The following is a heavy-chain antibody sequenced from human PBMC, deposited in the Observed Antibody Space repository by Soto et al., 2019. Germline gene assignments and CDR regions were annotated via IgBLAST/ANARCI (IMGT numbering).Heavy chain of an antibody. Sequence: SFPSSGYTFTSYGIRWVRQAPGQGLEWMGWISAYNGNTNYAQKLQGRVTMTTDTSTSTAYMELRSLRSDDTAVYYCARAYGDRTNYYYYYGMDVWGQGTTVTVSS. CDR2: ISAYNGNT. V-gene: IGHV1-18*04. CDR3: ARAYGDRTNYYYYYGMDV. D-gene: IGHD4-17*01. CDR1: GYTFTSYG. J-gene: IGHJ6*02.